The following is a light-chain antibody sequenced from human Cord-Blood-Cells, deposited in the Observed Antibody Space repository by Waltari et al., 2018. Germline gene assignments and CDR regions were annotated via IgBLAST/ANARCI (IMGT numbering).Light chain of an antibody. Sequence: EIVLTQSPATLSLSPGERATLPCRASQSVSSYFARYQQKPGQAPRLLIYDASNRATGIPARFSGSGSGTDFTLTISSLEPEDFAVYYCQQRSNWPPWTFGQGTKVEIK. V-gene: IGKV3-11*01. J-gene: IGKJ1*01. CDR3: QQRSNWPPWT. CDR2: DAS. CDR1: QSVSSY.